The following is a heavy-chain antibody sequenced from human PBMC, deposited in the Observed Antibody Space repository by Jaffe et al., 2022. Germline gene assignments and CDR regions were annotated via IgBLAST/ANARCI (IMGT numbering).Heavy chain of an antibody. D-gene: IGHD5-12*01. CDR1: GFTVSSNY. Sequence: EVQLVESGGGLVQPGGSLRLSCAASGFTVSSNYMSWVRQAPGKGLEWVSVIYSGGSTYYADSVKGRFTISRDNSKNTLYLQMNSLRAEDTAVYYCARHRDIVATSDWGQGTLVTVSS. V-gene: IGHV3-66*02. J-gene: IGHJ4*02. CDR3: ARHRDIVATSD. CDR2: IYSGGST.